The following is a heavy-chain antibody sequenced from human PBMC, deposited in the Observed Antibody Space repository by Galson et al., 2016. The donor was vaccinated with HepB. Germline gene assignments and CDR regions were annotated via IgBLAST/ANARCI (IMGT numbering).Heavy chain of an antibody. CDR3: ARRFCSSSSCSPATFDI. V-gene: IGHV1-8*01. Sequence: SVKVSCRASGYTFTSYNLHWLRQATGQGLECLGWMNPNSGHTGSAHKYQGRVTLTRDTSITTAYMELGGLTSEDTAVYFCARRFCSSSSCSPATFDIWGPGTVVTVSS. CDR1: GYTFTSYN. D-gene: IGHD2-2*01. J-gene: IGHJ3*02. CDR2: MNPNSGHT.